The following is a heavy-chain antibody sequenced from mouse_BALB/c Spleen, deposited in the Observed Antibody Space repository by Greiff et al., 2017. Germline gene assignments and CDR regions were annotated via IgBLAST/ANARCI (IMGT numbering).Heavy chain of an antibody. CDR2: IYPGNSDT. V-gene: IGHV1-5*01. J-gene: IGHJ2*01. D-gene: IGHD2-10*02. CDR3: TRRPTGYGKGYFDY. Sequence: DVQLQESGTVLARPGASVKMSCKASGYTFTSYWMHWVKQRPGQGLEWIGAIYPGNSDTSYNQKFKGKAKLTAVTSTSTAYMELSSLTNEDSAVYYCTRRPTGYGKGYFDYWGQGTTLTVSS. CDR1: GYTFTSYW.